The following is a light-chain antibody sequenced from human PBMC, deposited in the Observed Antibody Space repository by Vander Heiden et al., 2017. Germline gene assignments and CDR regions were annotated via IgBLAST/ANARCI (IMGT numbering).Light chain of an antibody. CDR2: KSS. V-gene: IGKV1-5*03. CDR1: RSVSSW. Sequence: DIQMTQSPSTLSASVGDRVTITCRASRSVSSWLAWYQQKPGKAPKLLIYKSSNLGSGVPSRCSGSGSGTEFTLTISSLRPDDFATYYCQQYDTYSTVSFGQGTRLEI. CDR3: QQYDTYSTVS. J-gene: IGKJ5*01.